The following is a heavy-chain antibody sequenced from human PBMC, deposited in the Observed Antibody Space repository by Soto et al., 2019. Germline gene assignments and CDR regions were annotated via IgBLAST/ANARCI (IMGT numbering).Heavy chain of an antibody. J-gene: IGHJ6*02. D-gene: IGHD3-10*01. CDR3: ASCPVRGPYGMDV. CDR2: ISSSGSTI. V-gene: IGHV3-11*04. CDR1: GFTFSDYY. Sequence: GGSLRLSCAASGFTFSDYYMSWIRQAPGKGLEWVSYISSSGSTIYYADSVKGRFTISRDNAKNSLYLQMNSLRDEDTAVYYCASCPVRGPYGMDVWGQGTTVTVSS.